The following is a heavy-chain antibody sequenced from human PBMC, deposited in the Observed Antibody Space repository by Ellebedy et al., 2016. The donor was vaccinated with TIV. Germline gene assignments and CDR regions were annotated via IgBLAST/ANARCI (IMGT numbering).Heavy chain of an antibody. CDR1: GGTFSSYA. CDR2: IIPMFGTA. Sequence: SVKVSCKASGGTFSSYAISWVRQAPGQGLEWMGGIIPMFGTANYAQKFQGRVTITADAFTSTGYVELSSLTSEDTAVYYCARGTGYHPSSGMDVWGQGTTVTVSS. V-gene: IGHV1-69*13. D-gene: IGHD3-9*01. CDR3: ARGTGYHPSSGMDV. J-gene: IGHJ6*02.